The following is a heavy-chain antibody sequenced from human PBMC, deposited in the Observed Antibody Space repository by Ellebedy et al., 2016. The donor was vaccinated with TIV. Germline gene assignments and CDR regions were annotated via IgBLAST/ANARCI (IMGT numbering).Heavy chain of an antibody. J-gene: IGHJ5*02. D-gene: IGHD3-10*01. CDR2: INSDGSST. CDR3: ARDRGFGELSWFDP. CDR1: GFTFRSYA. V-gene: IGHV3-74*01. Sequence: PGGSLRLSCGASGFTFRSYAMAWVRQAPGKGLVWVSRINSDGSSTSYADSVKGRFTISRDHAKNTLYLQMNSLRAEDTAVYYCARDRGFGELSWFDPWGQGTLVTVSS.